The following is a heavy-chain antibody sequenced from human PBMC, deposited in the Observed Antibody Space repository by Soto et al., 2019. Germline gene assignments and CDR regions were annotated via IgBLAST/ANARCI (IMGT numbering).Heavy chain of an antibody. CDR3: TTGGYCSTTTCYRGYYYYGLDV. Sequence: EVQLVESGGGLVKPGGSLRLSCAASGFTFSQAWMDWVRQVPGKGLEWLGRIKSRNDGGTTEVAAPVKGRFTISRDDLENTMYLQMNSLETEDTGVYYCTTGGYCSTTTCYRGYYYYGLDVWGQGTTVTVSS. CDR2: IKSRNDGGTT. V-gene: IGHV3-15*01. D-gene: IGHD2-2*02. CDR1: GFTFSQAW. J-gene: IGHJ6*02.